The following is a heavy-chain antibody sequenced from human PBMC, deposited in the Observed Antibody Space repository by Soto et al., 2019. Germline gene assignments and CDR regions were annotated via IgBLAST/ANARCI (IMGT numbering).Heavy chain of an antibody. J-gene: IGHJ5*02. V-gene: IGHV1-69*02. Sequence: QVQLVQSGAEVKKPGSSVKVSCQASGGTFSSYTINWVRQAPGQGLEWMGRIIPILGIANYAQKFQGRVTITADKSTTTAYMELRSLRAEDTAVYYCARFGQITMVRGVPAARFDPWGQGTLVTVSS. CDR2: IIPILGIA. CDR1: GGTFSSYT. CDR3: ARFGQITMVRGVPAARFDP. D-gene: IGHD3-10*01.